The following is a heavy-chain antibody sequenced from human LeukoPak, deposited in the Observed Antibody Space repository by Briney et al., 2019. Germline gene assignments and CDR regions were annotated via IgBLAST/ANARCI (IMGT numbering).Heavy chain of an antibody. CDR1: GGSISSYY. Sequence: SETLSLTCTVSGGSISSYYWSWTRQPPGKGLEWIGYIYYSGSTNYNPSLKSRVTISVDTSKNQFSLKLSSVTAADTAVYYCARGPYAFDIWGQGTMVTVSS. V-gene: IGHV4-59*01. J-gene: IGHJ3*02. CDR3: ARGPYAFDI. CDR2: IYYSGST.